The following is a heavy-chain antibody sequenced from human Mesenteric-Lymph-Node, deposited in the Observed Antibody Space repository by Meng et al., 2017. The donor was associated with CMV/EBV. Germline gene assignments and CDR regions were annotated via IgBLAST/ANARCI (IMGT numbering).Heavy chain of an antibody. V-gene: IGHV4-31*02. D-gene: IGHD3-10*01. CDR1: GASSGSGGYT. CDR3: ARDYGSGTGTFDF. Sequence: VSGASSGSGGYTCSWIRQHPGKGLEWIGSIFYSGNTYYNPALKSRVTRSVDTSKNAFSVKLTAATAADTAVYYCARDYGSGTGTFDFWGQGSLVPFSS. CDR2: IFYSGNT. J-gene: IGHJ4*02.